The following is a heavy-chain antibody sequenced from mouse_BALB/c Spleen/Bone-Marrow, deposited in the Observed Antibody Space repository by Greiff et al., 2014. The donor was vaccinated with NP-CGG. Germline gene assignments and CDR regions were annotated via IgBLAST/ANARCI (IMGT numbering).Heavy chain of an antibody. CDR2: ISSGGSYT. CDR3: ARHRDAMDY. D-gene: IGHD3-3*01. J-gene: IGHJ4*01. CDR1: GFTFSSYG. V-gene: IGHV5-6*01. Sequence: EVQLVESGGDLVKPGGSLKLSCAASGFTFSSYGMSWVRQTPDKRLEWVATISSGGSYTYYPDSVKERFTISRDNAKNTLYLQVSSLKSEDTAMYYCARHRDAMDYWGQGTSVTVSS.